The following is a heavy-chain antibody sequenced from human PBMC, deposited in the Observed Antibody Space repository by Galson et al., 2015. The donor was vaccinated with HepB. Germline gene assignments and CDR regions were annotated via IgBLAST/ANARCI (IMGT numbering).Heavy chain of an antibody. Sequence: SLRLSCAASGFTFSNAWMSWVRQAPGKGLEWVGRIKSKTDGGTTDYAAPVKGRFTISRDDSKNTLYLQINSLKTEDTAVYYCTTRITMIVVVKDLDYWGQGTLVTVSS. CDR2: IKSKTDGGTT. CDR3: TTRITMIVVVKDLDY. CDR1: GFTFSNAW. J-gene: IGHJ4*02. V-gene: IGHV3-15*01. D-gene: IGHD3-22*01.